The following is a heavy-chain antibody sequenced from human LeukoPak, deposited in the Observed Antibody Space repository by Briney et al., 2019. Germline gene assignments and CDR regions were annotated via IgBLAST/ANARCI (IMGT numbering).Heavy chain of an antibody. CDR2: IYYSGST. D-gene: IGHD2-21*02. V-gene: IGHV4-39*01. J-gene: IGHJ3*02. Sequence: SETLSLTCTVSGGSISSSSYYWGWIRQPPGKGLEWIGSIYYSGSTYYNPSLKSRVTISVDTSKNQFSLKLSSVTAADTAVYCCARVSEWGGNSARYAFDIWGQGTMVTVSS. CDR3: ARVSEWGGNSARYAFDI. CDR1: GGSISSSSYY.